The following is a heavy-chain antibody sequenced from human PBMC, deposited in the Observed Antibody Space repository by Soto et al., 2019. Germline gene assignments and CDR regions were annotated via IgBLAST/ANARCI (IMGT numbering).Heavy chain of an antibody. CDR3: ARGKGMEENYYYYGPDI. Sequence: ASVKMSCKASGYTFSTHSMHWVREAPRQTLEWMGWINCGTGQTKHSQRFQNRVTITRDTYPSKAYTELSSLRSEYTDVYYCARGKGMEENYYYYGPDIWGQGTTLTVSS. D-gene: IGHD1-1*01. CDR2: INCGTGQT. J-gene: IGHJ6*02. V-gene: IGHV1-3*01. CDR1: GYTFSTHS.